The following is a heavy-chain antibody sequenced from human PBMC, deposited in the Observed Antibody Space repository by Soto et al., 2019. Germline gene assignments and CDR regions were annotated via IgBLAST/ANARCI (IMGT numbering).Heavy chain of an antibody. V-gene: IGHV1-3*01. Sequence: QVQLVQSGAEVKKPGASVKVSCKASGYTFTSYAMHWVRQAPGQRLEWMGWINAGNGNTKYSQKFQGRVTITRDTSASAAYMELISLRSQDTAVYSCARSIVVVTAADYWGQGTLVTVSS. CDR3: ARSIVVVTAADY. CDR1: GYTFTSYA. D-gene: IGHD2-21*02. CDR2: INAGNGNT. J-gene: IGHJ4*02.